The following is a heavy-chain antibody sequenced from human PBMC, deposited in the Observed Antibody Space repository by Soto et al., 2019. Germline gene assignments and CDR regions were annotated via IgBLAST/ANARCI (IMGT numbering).Heavy chain of an antibody. CDR1: GYTFTSYG. CDR3: ARMGEDGYSYGSDGMDV. D-gene: IGHD5-18*01. J-gene: IGHJ6*02. V-gene: IGHV1-18*01. Sequence: ASVKVSCKASGYTFTSYGISWVRQAPGQGLEWMGWIRAYNGNTNYAQKLQGRVTMTTVTSTITAYMELRSLRSDDTAVYYCARMGEDGYSYGSDGMDVWGQGTTVTVSS. CDR2: IRAYNGNT.